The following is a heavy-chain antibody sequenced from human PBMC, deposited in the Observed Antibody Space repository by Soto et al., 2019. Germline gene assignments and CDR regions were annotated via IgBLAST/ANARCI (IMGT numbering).Heavy chain of an antibody. CDR3: ARDNNRPLDY. V-gene: IGHV4-31*03. D-gene: IGHD1-1*01. CDR1: GGSISSGGYY. CDR2: IYYSGSA. Sequence: SETLSLTCSVSGGSISSGGYYWSWIRQHPGKGLEWIGYIYYSGSAYYNPSLKSRVTISVDTSKNQFSLKLSSLRSEDTAIYYCARDNNRPLDYWGPGTLVTVSS. J-gene: IGHJ4*02.